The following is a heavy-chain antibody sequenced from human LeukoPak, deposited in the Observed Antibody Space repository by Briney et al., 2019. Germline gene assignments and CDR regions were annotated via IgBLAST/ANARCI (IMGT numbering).Heavy chain of an antibody. J-gene: IGHJ4*02. CDR1: GFTFSSYA. CDR2: ISGSGGST. Sequence: GGSLRLSCAASGFTFSSYAMSWVRQAPGKGLEWVSAISGSGGSTYYADSVKGRFTISRDNSKNTLYLQMNSLRAGDTAVYYCAKDPFMVRGVINSFDYWGQGTLVTVSS. V-gene: IGHV3-23*01. CDR3: AKDPFMVRGVINSFDY. D-gene: IGHD3-10*01.